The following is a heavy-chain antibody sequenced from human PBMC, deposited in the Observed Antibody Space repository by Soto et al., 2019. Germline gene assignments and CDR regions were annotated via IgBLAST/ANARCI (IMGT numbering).Heavy chain of an antibody. D-gene: IGHD6-6*01. V-gene: IGHV4-59*01. CDR3: ARDSFPPYSSSSKGFDY. Sequence: SETLSLTCTVSGGSISSYYWNWIRQSPGKGLEWIASLDYSGTTNYNPSLKSRITTSVDPSKKQFSLKMRSVTAADTAVYYCARDSFPPYSSSSKGFDYWGQGSLVTVSS. J-gene: IGHJ4*02. CDR1: GGSISSYY. CDR2: LDYSGTT.